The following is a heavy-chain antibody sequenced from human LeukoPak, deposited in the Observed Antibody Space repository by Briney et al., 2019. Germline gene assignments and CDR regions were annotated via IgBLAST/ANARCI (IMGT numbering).Heavy chain of an antibody. J-gene: IGHJ3*01. Sequence: SVKVSCKASGGSFSKYGITWVRQAPGQGLEWMGGIMFTFGTTKYAQRFQGRVTISADESASTAYMEVSSLRSEDTAVYYCARIAYCGADCHAFDVWGQGTMVIVSS. CDR2: IMFTFGTT. D-gene: IGHD2-21*01. CDR3: ARIAYCGADCHAFDV. CDR1: GGSFSKYG. V-gene: IGHV1-69*13.